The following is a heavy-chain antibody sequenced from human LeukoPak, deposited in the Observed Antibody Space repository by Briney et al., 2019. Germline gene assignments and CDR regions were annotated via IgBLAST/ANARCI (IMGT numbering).Heavy chain of an antibody. CDR3: AKDEFVASDFTGAFDI. CDR2: ISWNSGSI. Sequence: GGSLRLSCAASGFTFDDCAMHWVRQAPGKGLEWVSGISWNSGSIGYADSVKGRFTISRDNAKNSLYLQMNSLRAEDMALYYCAKDEFVASDFTGAFDIWGQGTMVTVSS. V-gene: IGHV3-9*03. D-gene: IGHD2-8*02. J-gene: IGHJ3*02. CDR1: GFTFDDCA.